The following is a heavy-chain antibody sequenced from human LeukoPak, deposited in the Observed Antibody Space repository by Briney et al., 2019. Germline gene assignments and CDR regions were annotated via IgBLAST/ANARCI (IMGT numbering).Heavy chain of an antibody. V-gene: IGHV3-48*03. CDR3: ARDLFSTGNWFDP. CDR1: GFTFSSYE. J-gene: IGHJ5*02. Sequence: PRGSLRLSCAASGFTFSSYEMNWVRQAPGKGLEWVSYIGRSGSPIYYADSVKGRFTISRDNAKNSVYLQMNSLRAEDTGVYYCARDLFSTGNWFDPWGQGTLVTVSS. CDR2: IGRSGSPI. D-gene: IGHD2-8*02.